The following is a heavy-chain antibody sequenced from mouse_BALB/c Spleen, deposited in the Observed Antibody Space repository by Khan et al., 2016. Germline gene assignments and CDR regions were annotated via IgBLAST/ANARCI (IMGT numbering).Heavy chain of an antibody. Sequence: QIQLVQSGPELKKPGETVKISCKASGYTFTNYGMNWVKQAPGKGLKWMGWINTYTGEPTYADDFKGRFAFSLETSDSTAYLQINNLKNEDTATYFCARRRIYDGYYDAMDYWGQGTSVTVSS. CDR2: INTYTGEP. V-gene: IGHV9-3-1*01. D-gene: IGHD2-3*01. CDR1: GYTFTNYG. CDR3: ARRRIYDGYYDAMDY. J-gene: IGHJ4*01.